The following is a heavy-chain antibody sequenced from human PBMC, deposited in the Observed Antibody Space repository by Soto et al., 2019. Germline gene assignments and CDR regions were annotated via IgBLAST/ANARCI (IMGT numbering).Heavy chain of an antibody. D-gene: IGHD1-26*01. V-gene: IGHV4-59*08. CDR1: GGSISSYY. Sequence: QVQLQESGPGLVKPSETLSLTCTVSGGSISSYYWSWIRQPPGKGLEWIGYIYYSGSSNYNPSLKNRATISVDTSKHQFSLNLSSVTAADTAVYYCARLEVGSNYYYCYRDVWGKGTTVTVSS. CDR2: IYYSGSS. CDR3: ARLEVGSNYYYCYRDV. J-gene: IGHJ6*03.